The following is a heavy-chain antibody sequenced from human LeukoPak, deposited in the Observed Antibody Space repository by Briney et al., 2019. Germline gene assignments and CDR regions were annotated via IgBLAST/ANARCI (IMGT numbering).Heavy chain of an antibody. CDR1: GFTFSSYA. Sequence: GGSLRLSCAASGFTFSSYAMSWVRQAPGKGLEWVSAISGSGGSTYYADSVRGRLTIYRDNSKNTLYLQMNSLRAEDTAVYYCAKDRIKWELLYRDAFDIWGQGTMVTVSS. CDR2: ISGSGGST. V-gene: IGHV3-23*01. J-gene: IGHJ3*02. CDR3: AKDRIKWELLYRDAFDI. D-gene: IGHD1-26*01.